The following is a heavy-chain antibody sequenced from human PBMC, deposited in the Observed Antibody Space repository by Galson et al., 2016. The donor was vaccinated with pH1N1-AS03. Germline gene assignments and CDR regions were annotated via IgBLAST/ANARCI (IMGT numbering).Heavy chain of an antibody. V-gene: IGHV3-9*01. CDR1: GFPFSGYS. Sequence: SLRLSCAASGFPFSGYSMNWVRQAPGKGLEWVSGITWNSDSIGYADSVKGRFTISRDNAQNSLYLQMNSLRSEDTALYYCTALDFWGQGTLVTVAS. CDR3: TALDF. CDR2: ITWNSDSI. J-gene: IGHJ4*02.